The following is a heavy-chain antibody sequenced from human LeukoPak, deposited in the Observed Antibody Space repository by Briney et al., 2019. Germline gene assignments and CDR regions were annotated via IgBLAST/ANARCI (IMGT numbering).Heavy chain of an antibody. D-gene: IGHD5-24*01. CDR3: ARDDGYNYV. V-gene: IGHV1-2*02. J-gene: IGHJ4*02. CDR2: INPNRGGT. Sequence: ASVKVSCKASGYTFTVDYMHWGRQAPGQGLGWMGLINPNRGGTNYAQKFHGRVTLTRATSISTGCMELSMLRCDDTAVYYCARDDGYNYVWGQGTLVTVSS. CDR1: GYTFTVDY.